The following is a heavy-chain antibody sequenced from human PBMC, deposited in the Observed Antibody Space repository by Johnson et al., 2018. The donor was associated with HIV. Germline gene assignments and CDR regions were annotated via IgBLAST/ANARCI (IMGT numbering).Heavy chain of an antibody. CDR2: IRYDGTNK. J-gene: IGHJ3*02. CDR1: GFTFISYG. D-gene: IGHD3-10*01. CDR3: ARRGLANAFDI. Sequence: QVQLVESGGGLVQPGGSLKVPCAASGFTFISYGMHWVRQAPGKGLEWVAFIRYDGTNKYYADSMKGRFTISRDNAKSSVYLQMNSLRAEDTAVYYCARRGLANAFDIWGQGTMVSVSS. V-gene: IGHV3-33*08.